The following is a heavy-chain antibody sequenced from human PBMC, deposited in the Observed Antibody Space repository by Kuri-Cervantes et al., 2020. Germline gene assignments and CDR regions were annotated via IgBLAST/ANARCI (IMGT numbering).Heavy chain of an antibody. CDR3: ARGGKWELVPFDS. V-gene: IGHV3-21*03. J-gene: IGHJ4*02. CDR1: GFTFSSYS. Sequence: GGSLRLSCAASGFTFSSYSMNWVRQAPGKGLEWVSSISGSGTYIYNADSVKGRFTISRDNARNSLYLQMNSLRAEDTAFYYCARGGKWELVPFDSWGQGTLVTVSS. D-gene: IGHD1-26*01. CDR2: ISGSGTYI.